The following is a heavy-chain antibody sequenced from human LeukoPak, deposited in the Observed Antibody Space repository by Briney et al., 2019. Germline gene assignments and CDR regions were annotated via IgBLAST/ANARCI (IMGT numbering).Heavy chain of an antibody. J-gene: IGHJ4*02. V-gene: IGHV3-30*18. CDR2: ISYDGSNK. CDR1: GFTFSTYG. Sequence: GGSLRLSCAASGFTFSTYGMHWVRQAPGKGLEWVAVISYDGSNKYYADSVKGRFTISRDNSKNTLYLQMNSLRAEDTAVYYCAKDYYSGSYLFDYWGQGTLVTVSS. CDR3: AKDYYSGSYLFDY. D-gene: IGHD1-26*01.